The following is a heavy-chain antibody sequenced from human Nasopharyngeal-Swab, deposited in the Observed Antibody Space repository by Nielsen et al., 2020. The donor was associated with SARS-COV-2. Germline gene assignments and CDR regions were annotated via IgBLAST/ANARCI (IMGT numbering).Heavy chain of an antibody. CDR3: AKDRYCSGGACYFSGFDY. D-gene: IGHD2-15*01. Sequence: WIRQPPGKGLEWVSGVSGSGGTTKYAGSVKGRFTISRDNSKNKLYLQMHSLRVEDTAVYYCAKDRYCSGGACYFSGFDYWGLGTLVTVSS. J-gene: IGHJ4*02. CDR2: VSGSGGTT. V-gene: IGHV3-23*01.